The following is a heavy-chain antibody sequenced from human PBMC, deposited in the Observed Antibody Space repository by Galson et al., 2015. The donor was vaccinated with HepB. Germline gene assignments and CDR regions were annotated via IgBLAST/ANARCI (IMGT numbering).Heavy chain of an antibody. Sequence: SVKVSCKASGYTFTSYGISWARQAPGQGLEWMGWISAYNGNTNYAQKLQGRVTMTTDTSTSTAYMELRSLRSEDTAVYYCARDTDYYDSSGYYDYWGQGTLVTVSS. CDR3: ARDTDYYDSSGYYDY. CDR1: GYTFTSYG. CDR2: ISAYNGNT. D-gene: IGHD3-22*01. J-gene: IGHJ4*02. V-gene: IGHV1-18*04.